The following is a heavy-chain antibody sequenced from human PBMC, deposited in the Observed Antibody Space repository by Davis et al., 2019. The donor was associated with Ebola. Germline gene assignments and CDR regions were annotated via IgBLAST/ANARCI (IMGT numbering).Heavy chain of an antibody. Sequence: PSETLSLTCTVAGGSITNNNYYWGWIRQPPGKGLEWLGSLSYSGTTYNNPSLKSRVSMSVDTSKSQFSLKLTSATAADTAMYFCAATTGDWLGYYYYYIDVWGRGTTVAVSS. CDR3: AATTGDWLGYYYYYIDV. D-gene: IGHD3-3*01. CDR2: LSYSGTT. V-gene: IGHV4-39*07. CDR1: GGSITNNNYY. J-gene: IGHJ6*03.